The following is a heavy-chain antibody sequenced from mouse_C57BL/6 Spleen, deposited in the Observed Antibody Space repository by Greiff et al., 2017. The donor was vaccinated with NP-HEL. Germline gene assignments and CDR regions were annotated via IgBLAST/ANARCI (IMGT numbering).Heavy chain of an antibody. CDR2: INPSSGYT. V-gene: IGHV1-4*01. D-gene: IGHD2-1*01. CDR3: ARERNGNYVDYAMDY. CDR1: GYTFTSYT. Sequence: VQLQQSGAELARPGASVKMSCKASGYTFTSYTMHWVKQRPGQGLEWIGYINPSSGYTKYNQKFKDKATLTADKSSSTAYMQLSSLTSEDSAVYYCARERNGNYVDYAMDYWGQGTSVTVSS. J-gene: IGHJ4*01.